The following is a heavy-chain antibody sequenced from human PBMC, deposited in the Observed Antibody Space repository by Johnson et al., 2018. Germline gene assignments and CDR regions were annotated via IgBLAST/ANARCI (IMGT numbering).Heavy chain of an antibody. Sequence: QVQLQESGPGLVKPSETLSLTCTVSGGSISSYYWSWIRQPPGKGLEWIGYIYYSGSTNHNPSLKGRVTISVDTSKNQFSLKLSPLTAADTAVYYCARRPQADVDIWGQGTMVTVSS. J-gene: IGHJ3*02. D-gene: IGHD6-19*01. CDR2: IYYSGST. V-gene: IGHV4-59*01. CDR1: GGSISSYY. CDR3: ARRPQADVDI.